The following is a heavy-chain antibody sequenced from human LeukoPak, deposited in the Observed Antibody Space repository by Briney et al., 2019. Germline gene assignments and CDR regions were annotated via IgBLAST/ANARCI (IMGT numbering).Heavy chain of an antibody. CDR2: IYFSGSA. D-gene: IGHD3-10*01. Sequence: PSETLSLTCVVSGGSINSYYWSWSRQPPGKALEWIGYIYFSGSANYNPSLKSRVTISVDTSKNQFSLRLSSVTAADTAVYYCARRTAYSYGSGSYPFDSWGQGTLVTVSS. CDR1: GGSINSYY. V-gene: IGHV4-59*08. J-gene: IGHJ4*02. CDR3: ARRTAYSYGSGSYPFDS.